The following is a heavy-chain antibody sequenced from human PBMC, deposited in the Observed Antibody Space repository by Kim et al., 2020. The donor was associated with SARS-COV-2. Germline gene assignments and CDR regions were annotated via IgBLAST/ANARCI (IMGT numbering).Heavy chain of an antibody. J-gene: IGHJ6*02. D-gene: IGHD5-12*01. CDR3: ARGGANTYYYYYYGMDV. V-gene: IGHV4-59*09. Sequence: RKSQVTISLDTSKNQFSLKLSSVTAADTAVYYCARGGANTYYYYYYGMDVWGQGTTVTVSS.